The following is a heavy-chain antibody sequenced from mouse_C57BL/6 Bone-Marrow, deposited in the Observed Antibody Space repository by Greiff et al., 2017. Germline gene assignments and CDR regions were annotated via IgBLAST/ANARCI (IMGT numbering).Heavy chain of an antibody. D-gene: IGHD2-3*01. CDR3: ARIGYYPWFAY. Sequence: VQLKQSGPELVKPGASVKIPCKASGYTFTDYNMDWVKQSHGKSLEWIGDINPNNGGTIYNQKFKGKATLTVDKSSSTAYMELRSLTSEDTAVYYCARIGYYPWFAYWGQGTLVTVSA. V-gene: IGHV1-18*01. J-gene: IGHJ3*01. CDR2: INPNNGGT. CDR1: GYTFTDYN.